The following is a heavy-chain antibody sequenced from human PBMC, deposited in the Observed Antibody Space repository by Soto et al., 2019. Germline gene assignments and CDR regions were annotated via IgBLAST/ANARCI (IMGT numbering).Heavy chain of an antibody. D-gene: IGHD6-6*01. CDR2: ISGSGGST. CDR1: GFTFSSYA. V-gene: IGHV3-23*01. Sequence: GGSLRLSCAASGFTFSSYAMSWVRQAPGKGLEWVSAISGSGGSTYYADSVKGRFTISRDNSKNTLYLQMNSLRAEDTAVYYCAKPYSSSSGLRGYYYYYGMDVWGQGTTVTVSS. J-gene: IGHJ6*02. CDR3: AKPYSSSSGLRGYYYYYGMDV.